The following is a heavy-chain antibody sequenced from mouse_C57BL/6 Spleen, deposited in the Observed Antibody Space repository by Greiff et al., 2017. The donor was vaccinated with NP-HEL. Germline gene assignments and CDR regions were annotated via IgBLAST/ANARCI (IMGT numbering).Heavy chain of an antibody. J-gene: IGHJ4*01. V-gene: IGHV1-80*01. CDR2: ICPGDGDT. Sequence: VQLQQSGAELVKPGASVKISCKASGYAFSSYWMNWVKQRPGKGLEWIGQICPGDGDTNYNGKFKGKATLTADKSSSTAYMQLSSLTSEDSAVYFCERETTGYAMDYWGQGTSVTVSS. D-gene: IGHD1-1*01. CDR1: GYAFSSYW. CDR3: ERETTGYAMDY.